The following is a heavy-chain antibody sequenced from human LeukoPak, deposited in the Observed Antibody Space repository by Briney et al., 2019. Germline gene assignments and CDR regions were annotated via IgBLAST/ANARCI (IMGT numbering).Heavy chain of an antibody. D-gene: IGHD5-12*01. J-gene: IGHJ4*02. CDR3: ARVVATIKLVDY. V-gene: IGHV4-31*03. CDR2: IYYSGST. CDR1: GGSISSGGYY. Sequence: SETLSLTCTVSGGSISSGGYYWSWVRQHPGKGLEWIGNIYYSGSTYYNPSLKSRVTISVDTSRNQFSLKLSSVTAADTAVYYCARVVATIKLVDYWGQGTLVTVSS.